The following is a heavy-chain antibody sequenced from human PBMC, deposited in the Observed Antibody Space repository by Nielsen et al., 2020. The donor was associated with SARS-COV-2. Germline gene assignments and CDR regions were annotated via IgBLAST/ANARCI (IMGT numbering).Heavy chain of an antibody. J-gene: IGHJ4*02. Sequence: ASVKVSCKASDNSCSSITWVRQAPGQGLEWMGWISTITGNPTYAQGFTGRFVFSLDTAVSTAYLPISSLKAEDTAVYYCARGGGYSYGPRDYWGQGTLVTVSS. CDR3: ARGGGYSYGPRDY. CDR1: DNSCSS. V-gene: IGHV7-4-1*02. CDR2: ISTITGNP. D-gene: IGHD5-18*01.